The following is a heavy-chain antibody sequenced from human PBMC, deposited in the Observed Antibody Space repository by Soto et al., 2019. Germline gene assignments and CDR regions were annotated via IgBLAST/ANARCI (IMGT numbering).Heavy chain of an antibody. CDR1: GFTFSNAW. Sequence: PGGSLRLSCAASGFTFSNAWMNWVRQAPGKGLEWVGRIKSKTDGGTTDYAAPVKGRFTISRDDSKNTLYLQMNSLKTEDTAVYYCTTETLSWRNDAFDIWGQGTMVTGSS. CDR2: IKSKTDGGTT. V-gene: IGHV3-15*07. D-gene: IGHD3-3*01. CDR3: TTETLSWRNDAFDI. J-gene: IGHJ3*02.